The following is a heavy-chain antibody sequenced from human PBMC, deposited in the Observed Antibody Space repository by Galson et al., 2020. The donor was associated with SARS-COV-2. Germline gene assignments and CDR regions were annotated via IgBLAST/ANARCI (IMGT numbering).Heavy chain of an antibody. CDR2: INPNSGGT. J-gene: IGHJ6*04. CDR3: ARTDRAMVTNPYYNYGMDV. Sequence: ASVKVSCKASGYTFTGYYMHWVRQAPGQGLEWMGWINPNSGGTNYAQKFQGRVTMTRDTSISTAYMELSRLRSDDTAVYYCARTDRAMVTNPYYNYGMDVWGKGTTIAVSS. V-gene: IGHV1-2*02. CDR1: GYTFTGYY. D-gene: IGHD5-18*01.